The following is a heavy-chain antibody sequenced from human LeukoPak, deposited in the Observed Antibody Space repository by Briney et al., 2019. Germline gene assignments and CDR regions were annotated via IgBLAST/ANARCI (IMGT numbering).Heavy chain of an antibody. D-gene: IGHD6-19*01. V-gene: IGHV3-74*01. Sequence: PGGSLRLSWAASGXTFSRFLMHWVRQAPGKGLVGVSLFSNDGRTTRNADSVKGRFTISRDNAKNTLYLEINSLRAEDTAVYYCARDRAGSIDYWGQGTLVTVSS. CDR1: GXTFSRFL. CDR3: ARDRAGSIDY. CDR2: FSNDGRTT. J-gene: IGHJ4*02.